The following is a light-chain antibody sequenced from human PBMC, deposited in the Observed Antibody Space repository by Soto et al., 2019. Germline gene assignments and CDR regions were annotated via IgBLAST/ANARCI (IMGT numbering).Light chain of an antibody. CDR2: QDS. V-gene: IGLV3-1*01. J-gene: IGLJ1*01. CDR3: QAWDSSTAYV. Sequence: SYELTQPPSVSVSPGQTASITCSGDKLGDKYVCWYQQKPGQSPVLVIYQDSKRPSGIPERFSGSNSGNTATLTISGTQAXXXXDYYCQAWDSSTAYVFGTGTKLTVX. CDR1: KLGDKY.